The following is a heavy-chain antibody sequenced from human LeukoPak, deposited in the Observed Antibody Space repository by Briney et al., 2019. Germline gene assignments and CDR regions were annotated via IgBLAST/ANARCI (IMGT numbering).Heavy chain of an antibody. V-gene: IGHV6-1*01. CDR2: TYYRSTWYT. CDR3: ARAGDSRGSGSDY. CDR1: GDSVSSNSAA. D-gene: IGHD3-10*01. J-gene: IGHJ4*02. Sequence: SQTLSLTCAISGDSVSSNSAAWNWIRQSPSRGLEWLGRTYYRSTWYTDYAASVKSRISISPDTSKNQFSLQLNSVTPEDTAVYYCARAGDSRGSGSDYWGQGTLVTVSS.